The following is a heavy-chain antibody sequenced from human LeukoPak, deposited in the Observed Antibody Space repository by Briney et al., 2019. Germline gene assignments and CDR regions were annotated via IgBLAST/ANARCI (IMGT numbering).Heavy chain of an antibody. Sequence: TSETLSLTCAVYGGSFSGYYWSWIRQPPGKGLEWIGEINHSGSTNYNPSLKSRVTISVDTSKNQFSLKLSSVTAADTAVYYCARFEMSSGTGLIDYWGQGTLVTVSS. CDR1: GGSFSGYY. CDR2: INHSGST. CDR3: ARFEMSSGTGLIDY. V-gene: IGHV4-34*01. J-gene: IGHJ4*02. D-gene: IGHD1-1*01.